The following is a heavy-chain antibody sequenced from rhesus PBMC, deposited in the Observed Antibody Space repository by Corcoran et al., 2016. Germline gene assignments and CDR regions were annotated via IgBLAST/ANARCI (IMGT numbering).Heavy chain of an antibody. J-gene: IGHJ4*01. Sequence: QVTLKESGPALVKPTQTLTLTCTFSGFSISTSGMGVGWIRQPPGKALEWLALIYWDDDKYYSTCRKSRLTISKDTSKNQGVLTMTNMDPVDTATYYCARTHIVVVVSATGHFDYWGQGVLVTVSS. CDR2: IYWDDDK. CDR3: ARTHIVVVVSATGHFDY. V-gene: IGHV2-174*01. D-gene: IGHD2-39*02. CDR1: GFSISTSGMG.